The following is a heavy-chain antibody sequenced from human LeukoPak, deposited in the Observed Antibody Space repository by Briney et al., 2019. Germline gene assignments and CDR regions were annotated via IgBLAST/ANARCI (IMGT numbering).Heavy chain of an antibody. CDR1: VFTLSSYV. CDR3: AKALDQSSSGCSCYFDY. V-gene: IGHV3-23*01. Sequence: PGGSLRLSRAVSVFTLSSYVISWGREAPRKGVGGVSAISGSGGSPSYADSLKGRVTISRDNSKNPLYLKLNSVSAEDTAVYYCAKALDQSSSGCSCYFDYWGQGTLVTVSS. J-gene: IGHJ4*02. CDR2: ISGSGGSP. D-gene: IGHD2-15*01.